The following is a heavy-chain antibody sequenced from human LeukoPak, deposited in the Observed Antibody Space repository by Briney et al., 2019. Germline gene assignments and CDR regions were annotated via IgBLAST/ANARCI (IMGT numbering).Heavy chain of an antibody. V-gene: IGHV1-8*02. Sequence: ASVKVSCKASGYTFTDYYMHWVRQAPGQGLEWMGWMNPNSGNTGYAQKFQGRVTMTRNTSISTAYMELSSLRSEDTAVYYCARGVIYYYYMDVWGKGTTVTISS. D-gene: IGHD2-21*01. J-gene: IGHJ6*03. CDR2: MNPNSGNT. CDR3: ARGVIYYYYMDV. CDR1: GYTFTDYY.